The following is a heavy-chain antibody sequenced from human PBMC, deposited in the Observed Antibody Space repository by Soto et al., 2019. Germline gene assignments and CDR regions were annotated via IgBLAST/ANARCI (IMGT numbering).Heavy chain of an antibody. Sequence: SSETLSLTCTVSGGSISSSSYYWGWIRQPPGKGLEWIGSIYYSGSTYYNPSLKSRVTISVDTSKNQFSLKLSSVTAADTAVYYCAIWQWPHSGNYYYGMDVWGQGTTVTVSS. V-gene: IGHV4-39*01. CDR3: AIWQWPHSGNYYYGMDV. D-gene: IGHD6-19*01. J-gene: IGHJ6*02. CDR1: GGSISSSSYY. CDR2: IYYSGST.